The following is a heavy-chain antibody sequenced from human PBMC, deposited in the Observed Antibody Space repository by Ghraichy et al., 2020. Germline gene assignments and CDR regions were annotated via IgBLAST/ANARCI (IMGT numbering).Heavy chain of an antibody. D-gene: IGHD2-15*01. V-gene: IGHV3-74*01. CDR2: INNDGSDT. CDR3: TRGSRGPDY. CDR1: GFTFNNYW. J-gene: IGHJ4*02. Sequence: GGSLRLSCTVSGFTFNNYWMHWVRQVPGKGLVWVSRINNDGSDTVYADSVKGRFTTSRDNAKNTLYLQMNSLRAEDTAVYYCTRGSRGPDYWGQGTLVTVSS.